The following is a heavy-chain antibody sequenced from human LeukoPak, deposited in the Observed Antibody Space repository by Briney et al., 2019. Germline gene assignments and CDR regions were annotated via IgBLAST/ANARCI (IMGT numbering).Heavy chain of an antibody. CDR2: ISSNAGST. Sequence: SGGSLTLSCAASGFIFSSYAMNWVRQAPGKGLEWVSTISSNAGSTFYADSVKGRFSISRDNSKNRVYLQMNSLRAEDTALYYCAKMLQKSGRDVDMDVWGKGTTVTVSS. V-gene: IGHV3-23*01. D-gene: IGHD3-3*01. CDR1: GFIFSSYA. J-gene: IGHJ6*03. CDR3: AKMLQKSGRDVDMDV.